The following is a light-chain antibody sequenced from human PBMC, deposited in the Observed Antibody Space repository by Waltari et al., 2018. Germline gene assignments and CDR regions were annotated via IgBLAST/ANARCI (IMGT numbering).Light chain of an antibody. CDR2: DSS. V-gene: IGKV3-20*01. J-gene: IGKJ4*01. CDR3: QQYENSPLT. CDR1: QHITNNY. Sequence: EVILTQSPDTLSLSPGARATLSCRASQHITNNYLAWYQQKPGLAPRLLIYDSSSRATGVPDRFSGSGSGTDFTLTIGRLEPEDYAVYYCQQYENSPLTFGGGTQVETK.